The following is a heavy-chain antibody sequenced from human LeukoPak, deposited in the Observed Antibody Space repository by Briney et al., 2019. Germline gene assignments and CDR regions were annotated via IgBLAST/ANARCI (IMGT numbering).Heavy chain of an antibody. CDR2: IETDGTTI. V-gene: IGHV3-74*01. Sequence: GGSLRLSCAASGFTFSNYWMHWVRQTPGKGLVWVANIETDGTTIHYADSVKGRFTISRDNAENTVYLQMNSLRAEDTGVYHCAREYNGGLDYWGQGTLVTVSS. CDR1: GFTFSNYW. CDR3: AREYNGGLDY. D-gene: IGHD5-12*01. J-gene: IGHJ4*02.